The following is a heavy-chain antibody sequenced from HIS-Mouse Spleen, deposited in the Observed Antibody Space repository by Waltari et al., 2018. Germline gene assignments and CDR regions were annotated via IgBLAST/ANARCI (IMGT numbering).Heavy chain of an antibody. D-gene: IGHD5-18*01. J-gene: IGHJ4*02. CDR3: ARDSVIQGPFYSYGYYFDY. CDR1: GGSFSGYY. CDR2: INHSGST. V-gene: IGHV4-34*01. Sequence: QVQLQQWGAGLLKPSETLSLTCAVYGGSFSGYYWSWIRQPPGKGLEWIGEINHSGSTNYNPSLKSRVTISVDTSKNQFSLKLSSVTAADTAVYYCARDSVIQGPFYSYGYYFDYWGQGTLVTVSS.